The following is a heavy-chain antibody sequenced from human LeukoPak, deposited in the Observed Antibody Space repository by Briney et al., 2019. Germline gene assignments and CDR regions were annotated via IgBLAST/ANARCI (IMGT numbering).Heavy chain of an antibody. D-gene: IGHD2/OR15-2a*01. CDR2: ISGDGNAK. Sequence: GGSLRLSCAASGFSFSSYNISWVRQAPGKGLEWVSYISGDGNAKHYTDSVKGRFTISRDNAKNALYLQMNSLRAEDTAVYFCARDYVYAFDYWGQGTLVTVSS. V-gene: IGHV3-48*01. CDR1: GFSFSSYN. CDR3: ARDYVYAFDY. J-gene: IGHJ4*02.